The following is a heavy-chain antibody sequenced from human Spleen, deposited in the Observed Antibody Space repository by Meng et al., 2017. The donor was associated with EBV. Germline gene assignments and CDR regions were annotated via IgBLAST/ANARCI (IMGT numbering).Heavy chain of an antibody. V-gene: IGHV3-74*01. CDR1: GFTFSRCG. Sequence: GEVGGGGGCPGGSLRLSGSSFGFTFSRCGRQGVRQAPGKGLVWVSRVHSDCSSNSYADSVKGRFTISRDNANNSLYLQMNSLRAEDTAVYYCAREGVHYWGQGTLVTVSS. CDR3: AREGVHY. D-gene: IGHD3-10*01. J-gene: IGHJ4*02. CDR2: VHSDCSSN.